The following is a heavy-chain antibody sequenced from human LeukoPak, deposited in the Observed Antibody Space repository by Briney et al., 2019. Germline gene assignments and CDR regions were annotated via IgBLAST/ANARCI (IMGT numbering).Heavy chain of an antibody. CDR1: GGSISSSSYY. CDR2: IYYSGST. J-gene: IGHJ6*03. V-gene: IGHV4-39*07. Sequence: SETLSLTCTVSGGSISSSSYYWGWIRQPPGKGLEWIGSIYYSGSTYYNPSPKSRVTISVDTSKNQFSLKLSSVTAADTAVYYCARGRGLGARPKYYYYMDVWGKGTTVTVSS. CDR3: ARGRGLGARPKYYYYMDV. D-gene: IGHD3-10*01.